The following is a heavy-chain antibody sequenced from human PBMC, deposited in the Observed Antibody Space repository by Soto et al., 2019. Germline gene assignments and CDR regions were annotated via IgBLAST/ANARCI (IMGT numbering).Heavy chain of an antibody. V-gene: IGHV3-53*01. D-gene: IGHD2-15*01. Sequence: GGSLSLSCAASGFTFSSHYMNWVRQAPGKGLEWVAVIYSGGATYYADSVKGRFTISRDNSKNTLSLQMNSLTAEDTAVYFCAKRRGAGGHFDYWGQGALVTVSS. CDR2: IYSGGAT. CDR1: GFTFSSHY. CDR3: AKRRGAGGHFDY. J-gene: IGHJ4*02.